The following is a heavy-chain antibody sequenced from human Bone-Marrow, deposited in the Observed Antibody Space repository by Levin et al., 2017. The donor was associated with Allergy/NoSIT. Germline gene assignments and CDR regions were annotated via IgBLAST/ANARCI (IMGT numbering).Heavy chain of an antibody. CDR2: ISYDGSNK. J-gene: IGHJ4*02. CDR1: GFTFSSYG. Sequence: GESLKISCAASGFTFSSYGMHWVRQAPGKGLEWVAVISYDGSNKYYADSVKGRFTISRDNSKNTLYLQMNSLRAEDTAVYYCAKEVGGVVVPAPYYDYWGQGTLVTVSS. D-gene: IGHD2-2*01. CDR3: AKEVGGVVVPAPYYDY. V-gene: IGHV3-30*18.